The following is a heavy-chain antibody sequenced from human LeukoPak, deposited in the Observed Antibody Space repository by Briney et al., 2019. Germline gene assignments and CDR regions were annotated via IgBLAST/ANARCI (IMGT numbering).Heavy chain of an antibody. J-gene: IGHJ4*02. CDR3: ARDNNLEFDY. CDR2: IRQDGSET. CDR1: GFTFSTYW. Sequence: GGSLRLSCAASGFTFSTYWMSWVRQAPGKRLEWVANIRQDGSETYYVDSVKGRFTISKDNAKNSVYLQMNSLRAEDTSVYYCARDNNLEFDYWGQGTLVTVSS. D-gene: IGHD1-14*01. V-gene: IGHV3-7*01.